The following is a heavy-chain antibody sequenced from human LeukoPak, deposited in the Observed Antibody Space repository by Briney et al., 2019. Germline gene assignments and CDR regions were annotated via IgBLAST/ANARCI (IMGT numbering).Heavy chain of an antibody. CDR3: TKDYCGKFCSAV. CDR2: STKSGDST. CDR1: GFTFSAFG. D-gene: IGHD3-9*01. V-gene: IGHV3-23*01. Sequence: GGSLRLSCAASGFTFSAFGMNWVRQAPGKGLEWVSTSTKSGDSTYYVDSVKGRFTISRDNSKNTLYLQMNSLRAEDTAKYYCTKDYCGKFCSAVWGQGTTVNVSS. J-gene: IGHJ6*02.